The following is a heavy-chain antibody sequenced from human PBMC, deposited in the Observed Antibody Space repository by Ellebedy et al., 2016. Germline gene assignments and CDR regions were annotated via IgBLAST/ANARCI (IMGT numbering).Heavy chain of an antibody. V-gene: IGHV3-9*01. D-gene: IGHD3-3*01. Sequence: SLKISCAASGFTFDDYAMHWVRQAPGKGLEWVSGISWNSGSIGYVDSVKGRFTISRDNAKNSLYLQMNSLRAEDTALYYCAKDIGGIFGVVNMDVWGQGTTVTVSS. J-gene: IGHJ6*02. CDR1: GFTFDDYA. CDR3: AKDIGGIFGVVNMDV. CDR2: ISWNSGSI.